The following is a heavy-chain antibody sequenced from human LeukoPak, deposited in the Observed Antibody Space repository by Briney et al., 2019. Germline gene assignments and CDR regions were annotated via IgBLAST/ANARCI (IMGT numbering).Heavy chain of an antibody. CDR2: IRGSGGST. CDR3: AKTIYVWGSYRYTDFDY. V-gene: IGHV3-23*01. Sequence: PGGSLRLSCAASGFTFSSYAMSWVRQAPGKGLEWVSAIRGSGGSTYYADSVKGRFTISRDNSRNTLYLQMNSLRAEDTAVYYCAKTIYVWGSYRYTDFDYWGQGTLVTVSS. D-gene: IGHD3-16*02. J-gene: IGHJ4*02. CDR1: GFTFSSYA.